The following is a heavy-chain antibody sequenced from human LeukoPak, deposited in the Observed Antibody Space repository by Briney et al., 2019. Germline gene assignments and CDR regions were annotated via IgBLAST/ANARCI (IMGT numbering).Heavy chain of an antibody. CDR2: IYPGDSDT. CDR1: GYSFTSYW. CDR3: ARAPEYCGGDCYPNWFDP. Sequence: GESLKISCKGSGYSFTSYWIGWVRQMPGKGLEWMGIIYPGDSDTRYSPSFQGQVTISADKSISTAYLQWSSLKASDTAMYYCARAPEYCGGDCYPNWFDPWGQGTLVTVSS. D-gene: IGHD2-21*02. V-gene: IGHV5-51*01. J-gene: IGHJ5*02.